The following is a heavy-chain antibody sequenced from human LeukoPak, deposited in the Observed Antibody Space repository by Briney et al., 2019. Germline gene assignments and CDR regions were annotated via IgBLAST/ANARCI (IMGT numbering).Heavy chain of an antibody. CDR3: AQRLPAALDPYGIDV. D-gene: IGHD2-2*01. CDR2: IYYSGST. V-gene: IGHV4-31*03. J-gene: IGHJ6*02. CDR1: GGSISSGGYY. Sequence: SETLSLTCTVSGGSISSGGYYWSWIRQHPGKGLEWIGYIYYSGSTYYNTSLKSRVTLSVDTSKNQFSLKLSSVTAADTAVYYCAQRLPAALDPYGIDVWGQGTTVTVSS.